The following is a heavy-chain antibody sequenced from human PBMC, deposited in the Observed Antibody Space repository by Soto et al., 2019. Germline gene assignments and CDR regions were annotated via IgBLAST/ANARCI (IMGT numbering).Heavy chain of an antibody. CDR3: ARDGLPGEGIAFDY. Sequence: ASVKVSCKTSGYIFASYTLFWVRQAPGQRLEWIGWINTANGGTKYSQIFKGRVTLTVDTPATTAYLELGSLVYEDTAIYYCARDGLPGEGIAFDYWGQGSLVTVSS. CDR1: GYIFASYT. D-gene: IGHD2-21*01. CDR2: INTANGGT. V-gene: IGHV1-3*04. J-gene: IGHJ4*02.